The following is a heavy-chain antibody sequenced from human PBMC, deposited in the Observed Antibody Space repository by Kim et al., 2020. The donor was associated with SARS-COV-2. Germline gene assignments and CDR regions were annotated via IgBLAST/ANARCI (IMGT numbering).Heavy chain of an antibody. D-gene: IGHD6-13*01. Sequence: ASVKVSCKASGYIFTGYDMHWVRQAPGQGLEWMGRINPNSGGTNDAQKLQGRVTMTRDTSISTAYMQLSRLRSADNAVYYGSRVKFSSIFVATADYWGQG. V-gene: IGHV1-2*06. CDR1: GYIFTGYD. J-gene: IGHJ4*02. CDR2: INPNSGGT. CDR3: SRVKFSSIFVATADY.